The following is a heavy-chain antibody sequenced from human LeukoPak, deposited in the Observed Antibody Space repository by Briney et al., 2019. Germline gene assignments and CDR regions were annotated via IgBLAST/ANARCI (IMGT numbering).Heavy chain of an antibody. Sequence: GGSLRLSCAASGFTFSGYGMHWVGQAPGKRLEWVAFIRYDGSNKYYADSVKGRFTISRDNSKNTLYLQMNSLRAEDTAVYYCAKERRYYDSSGYFDYWGQGTLVTVSS. CDR3: AKERRYYDSSGYFDY. D-gene: IGHD3-22*01. V-gene: IGHV3-30*02. J-gene: IGHJ4*02. CDR1: GFTFSGYG. CDR2: IRYDGSNK.